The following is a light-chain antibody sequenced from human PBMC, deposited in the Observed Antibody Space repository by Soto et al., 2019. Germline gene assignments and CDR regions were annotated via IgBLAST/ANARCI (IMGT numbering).Light chain of an antibody. CDR2: DVS. J-gene: IGLJ1*01. V-gene: IGLV2-11*01. Sequence: QSALTQPRSVSGSPGQSVTISCTETSSDVGGYNYVSWYQQHPGKAPKLMIYDVSKRPSGVPDRFSGSKSGNTASLTISGLQAEDEADYYCCSYAGSYTFVFGTGTKVTVL. CDR3: CSYAGSYTFV. CDR1: SSDVGGYNY.